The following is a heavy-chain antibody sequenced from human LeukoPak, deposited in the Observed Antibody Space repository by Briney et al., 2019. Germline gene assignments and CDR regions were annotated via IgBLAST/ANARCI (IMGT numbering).Heavy chain of an antibody. CDR3: AREVHGSGSPFDY. V-gene: IGHV4-34*01. CDR1: GGSFSGYY. Sequence: SETLSLTCAVYGGSFSGYYWSWIRQPPAKGLEWIGEINHSGSTNYNPSLKSRVTISEDTSKNQFSLQLSSVTAADRAVYYCAREVHGSGSPFDYWGQGTLVTVSS. CDR2: INHSGST. D-gene: IGHD3-10*01. J-gene: IGHJ4*02.